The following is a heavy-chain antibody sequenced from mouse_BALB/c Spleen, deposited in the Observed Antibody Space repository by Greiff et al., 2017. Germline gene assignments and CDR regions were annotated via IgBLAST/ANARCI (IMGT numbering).Heavy chain of an antibody. V-gene: IGHV1-14*01. J-gene: IGHJ3*01. CDR1: GYTFTSYV. D-gene: IGHD2-4*01. CDR2: INPYNDGT. CDR3: ARGVMIISFAY. Sequence: VQLQQSGPELVKPGASVKMSCKASGYTFTSYVMHWVKQKPGQGLEWIGYINPYNDGTKYNEKFKGKATLTSDKSSSTAYMELSSLTSEDSAVYYCARGVMIISFAYWGQGTLVTVSA.